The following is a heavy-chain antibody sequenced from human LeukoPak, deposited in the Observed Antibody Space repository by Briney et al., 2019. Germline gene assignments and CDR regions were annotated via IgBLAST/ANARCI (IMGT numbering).Heavy chain of an antibody. CDR2: ITNTGKTI. V-gene: IGHV3-48*01. Sequence: PGGSLRLSCAASGFSFSSYTMDWVRQAPGKGLEWVSYITNTGKTIFYADSVKGRFTISRDNAKNSLFLQMDSLRVEDTAVYYCARQAACSGDCYYRHFDYWGQGARVAVSS. CDR1: GFSFSSYT. D-gene: IGHD2-21*02. CDR3: ARQAACSGDCYYRHFDY. J-gene: IGHJ4*02.